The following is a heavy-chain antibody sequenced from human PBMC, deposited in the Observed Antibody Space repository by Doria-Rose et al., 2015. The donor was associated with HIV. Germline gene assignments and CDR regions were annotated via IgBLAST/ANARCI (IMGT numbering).Heavy chain of an antibody. CDR2: MNPNSTNT. CDR3: ARGGTRWPFDY. CDR1: GYTFTNYD. J-gene: IGHJ4*02. V-gene: IGHV1-8*02. Sequence: VKVSCKTSGYTFTNYDVTWVRQATGHGLERMGWMNPNSTNTGYAQKFQGRVTMTRDTSISTAYMELSSLTSEDTAVYYCARGGTRWPFDYWGQGTLVTVSS. D-gene: IGHD4-17*01.